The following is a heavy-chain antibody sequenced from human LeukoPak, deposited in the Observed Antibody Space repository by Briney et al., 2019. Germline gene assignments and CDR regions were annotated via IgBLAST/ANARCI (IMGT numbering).Heavy chain of an antibody. D-gene: IGHD6-6*01. V-gene: IGHV3-23*01. Sequence: PGGSLRLSCAASEFTFSKYAMNWVRQAPGKGLEWVSAISGSGGSTYYADSVKGRFTISRDNSKNTLYLQMNSLRAEDTAVYYCAKAQAARPFDYWGQGTLVTVSS. J-gene: IGHJ4*02. CDR2: ISGSGGST. CDR3: AKAQAARPFDY. CDR1: EFTFSKYA.